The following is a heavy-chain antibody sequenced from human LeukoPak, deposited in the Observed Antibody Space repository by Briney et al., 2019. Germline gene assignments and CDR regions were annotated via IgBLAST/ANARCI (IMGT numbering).Heavy chain of an antibody. CDR1: GGSFTGYY. Sequence: SETLSLTCAVYGGSFTGYYWSWIRQPPGKGLEWIGEISHRGSTNYNPSLKSRVTISVDTSRNQFSLKLSSVTAADTAVYYCAREGPCSGGSCYPYYFDYWGQGTLVTVSS. V-gene: IGHV4-34*01. CDR3: AREGPCSGGSCYPYYFDY. J-gene: IGHJ4*02. D-gene: IGHD2-15*01. CDR2: ISHRGST.